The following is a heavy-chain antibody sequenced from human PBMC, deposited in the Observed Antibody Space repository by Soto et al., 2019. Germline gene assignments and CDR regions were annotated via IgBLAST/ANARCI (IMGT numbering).Heavy chain of an antibody. Sequence: QVQLVQSGAEVKKPGASVKVSCKASGYTLTTFFMHWVRQAPGQGLEWMGVINPGYPAGRSTTYAQKCKGRVTMTTDKSTSTVYMELSRMRSDDPALYYCAREAIVAGATTGMEFWGQGTTVTVSS. D-gene: IGHD1-26*01. CDR1: GYTLTTFF. CDR2: INPGYPAGRST. V-gene: IGHV1-46*01. CDR3: AREAIVAGATTGMEF. J-gene: IGHJ6*02.